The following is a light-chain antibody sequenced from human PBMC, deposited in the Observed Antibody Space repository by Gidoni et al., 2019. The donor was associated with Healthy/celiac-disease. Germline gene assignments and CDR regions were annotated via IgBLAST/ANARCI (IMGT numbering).Light chain of an antibody. V-gene: IGKV3-20*01. CDR2: GAS. J-gene: IGKJ4*01. CDR1: QSVSSSY. Sequence: EIVLTQSPGTLSLSPGERATLSCRASQSVSSSYLAWYQQKPGQSPRLLIYGASSRATGIPDRFSGSWSGTDFTLTISRLEPEDFALYYCQQYGSSPTFGGGTKVDIK. CDR3: QQYGSSPT.